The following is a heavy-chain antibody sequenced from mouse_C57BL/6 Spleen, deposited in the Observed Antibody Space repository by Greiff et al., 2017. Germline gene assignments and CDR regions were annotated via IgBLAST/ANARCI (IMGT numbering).Heavy chain of an antibody. D-gene: IGHD3-3*01. Sequence: VQLQQPGADLVRPGASVKFSCTASGYTFTSYWMHWVQQRPGQGLEWIGIIGPSDSYTNYNHKFKGQATMTRDTATSTAYMQLSSLTSEDPAVYYCARGGTAPYAMDYWGQGTSVTVSS. CDR3: ARGGTAPYAMDY. CDR2: IGPSDSYT. V-gene: IGHV1-59*01. J-gene: IGHJ4*01. CDR1: GYTFTSYW.